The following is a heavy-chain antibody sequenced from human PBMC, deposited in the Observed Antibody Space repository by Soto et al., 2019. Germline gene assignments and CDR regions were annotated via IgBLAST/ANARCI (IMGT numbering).Heavy chain of an antibody. CDR3: ARELEWLVRGTYYYYGMDV. V-gene: IGHV1-2*02. D-gene: IGHD6-19*01. J-gene: IGHJ6*02. CDR1: GYTFTGYY. Sequence: ASVKVSCKASGYTFTGYYMHWVRQAPGRGLEWMGWINPNSGGTNYAQKFQGRVTMTRDTSISTAYMELSRLRSDDTAVYYCARELEWLVRGTYYYYGMDVWGQGTTVTVSS. CDR2: INPNSGGT.